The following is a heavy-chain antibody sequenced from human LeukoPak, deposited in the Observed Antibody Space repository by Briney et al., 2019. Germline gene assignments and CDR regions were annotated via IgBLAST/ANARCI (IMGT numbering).Heavy chain of an antibody. CDR3: AGRACSTSNCPKRGYIGDY. Sequence: PSETLSLTCTVSSDSISGSTYYWGWIRQPPGKGLEWVSTISDTGGSTYYADSVKGRFTISRDNSKNTLYLQMNSLRAEDTAVYYCAGRACSTSNCPKRGYIGDYWGQGTLVTVSS. J-gene: IGHJ4*02. CDR2: ISDTGGST. D-gene: IGHD2-2*01. V-gene: IGHV3-23*01. CDR1: SDSISGSTYY.